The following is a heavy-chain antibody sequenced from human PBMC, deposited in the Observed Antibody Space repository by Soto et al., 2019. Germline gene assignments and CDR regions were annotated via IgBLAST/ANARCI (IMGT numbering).Heavy chain of an antibody. CDR2: IYYRGST. D-gene: IGHD2-2*01. Sequence: TVSEGYSSSLGYHRIFIHQHPGKGLEWIGYIYYRGSTYYNPSLKSRVTISVDTSKNQFSLKLSSVTAADTAVYYCARKAFRGYCSSAICPEVLDYWGQGTLVTVST. CDR3: ARKAFRGYCSSAICPEVLDY. V-gene: IGHV4-31*03. J-gene: IGHJ4*02. CDR1: EGYSSSLGYH.